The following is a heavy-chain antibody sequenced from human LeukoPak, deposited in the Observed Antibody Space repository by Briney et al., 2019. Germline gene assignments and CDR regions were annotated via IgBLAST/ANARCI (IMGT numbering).Heavy chain of an antibody. D-gene: IGHD5-24*01. Sequence: ASLRLSCAASGFTFSSYAMSWVRQAPGKGLEWVSAISGSGGSTYYADSVKGRFTISRDNSKNTLYLQMNSLRAEDTAVFYCARVEAVATIGYYFNYWGQGTLVTASS. CDR3: ARVEAVATIGYYFNY. CDR1: GFTFSSYA. V-gene: IGHV3-23*01. J-gene: IGHJ4*02. CDR2: ISGSGGST.